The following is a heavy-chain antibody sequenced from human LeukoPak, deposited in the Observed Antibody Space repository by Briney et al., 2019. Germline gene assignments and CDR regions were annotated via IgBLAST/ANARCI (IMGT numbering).Heavy chain of an antibody. CDR1: GFTFSNYW. V-gene: IGHV3-7*03. Sequence: GGSLRLSCEGSGFTFSNYWMGWVRQAPGKGLQWVANIKTDGSEKYYVDSVKGRFTISRDNAKNSLYLQMNSLRAEDTAVYYCAKDGEGYYGSGSLRDYWGQGTLVTVSS. J-gene: IGHJ4*02. CDR2: IKTDGSEK. D-gene: IGHD3-10*01. CDR3: AKDGEGYYGSGSLRDY.